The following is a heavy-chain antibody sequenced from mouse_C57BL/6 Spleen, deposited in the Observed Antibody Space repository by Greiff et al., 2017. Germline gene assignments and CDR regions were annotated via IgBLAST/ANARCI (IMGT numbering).Heavy chain of an antibody. CDR1: GYAFSSYW. V-gene: IGHV1-80*01. J-gene: IGHJ1*03. CDR2: IYPGDGDT. D-gene: IGHD4-1*01. CDR3: AKPLNWEGYFDV. Sequence: QVQLKQSGAELVKPGASVKISCKASGYAFSSYWMNWVKQRPGKGLEWIGQIYPGDGDTNYNGKFKGKATLTADKSSSTAYMQLSSLTSEDSAVYFCAKPLNWEGYFDVWGTGTTVTVSS.